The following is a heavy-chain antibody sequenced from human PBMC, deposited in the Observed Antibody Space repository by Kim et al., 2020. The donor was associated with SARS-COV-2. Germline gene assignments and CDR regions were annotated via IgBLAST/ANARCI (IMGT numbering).Heavy chain of an antibody. CDR2: FDPEDGET. D-gene: IGHD3-9*01. CDR1: GYTLTELS. CDR3: ATDLGITIFPRPLYYGMDV. J-gene: IGHJ6*02. Sequence: ASVKVSCKVSGYTLTELSMHWVRQAPGKGLEWMGGFDPEDGETIYAQKFQGRVTMTEDTSTDTAYMELSSLRSEDTAVYYCATDLGITIFPRPLYYGMDVWGQGTTVTVSS. V-gene: IGHV1-24*01.